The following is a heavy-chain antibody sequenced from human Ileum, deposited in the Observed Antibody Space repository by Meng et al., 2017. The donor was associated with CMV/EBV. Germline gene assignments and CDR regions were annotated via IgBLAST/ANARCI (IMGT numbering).Heavy chain of an antibody. Sequence: GGSLRLSCAASGFTFSSYSMNWVRQAPGKGLEWVSSISSSGSYIYYADSVKGRFTISRDNAKNSLYLQMNSLRTEDTAVYYCSRSHPGTLVGDYWGQGTLVTVSS. CDR2: ISSSGSYI. J-gene: IGHJ4*02. CDR3: SRSHPGTLVGDY. CDR1: GFTFSSYS. V-gene: IGHV3-21*01. D-gene: IGHD2-21*01.